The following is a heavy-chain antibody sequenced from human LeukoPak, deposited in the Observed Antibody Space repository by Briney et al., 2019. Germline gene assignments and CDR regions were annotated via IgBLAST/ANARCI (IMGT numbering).Heavy chain of an antibody. CDR2: IYYSGST. D-gene: IGHD3-10*01. Sequence: PSETLSLTCTVSGGSISSYYWSWIRQPPGKGLEWIGYIYYSGSTNYNPSLKSRVTISVDTSKNQFSLKLSSMTAADTAVYYCARVRMVRGVIIFDYWGQGTLVTVSS. V-gene: IGHV4-59*01. CDR1: GGSISSYY. J-gene: IGHJ4*02. CDR3: ARVRMVRGVIIFDY.